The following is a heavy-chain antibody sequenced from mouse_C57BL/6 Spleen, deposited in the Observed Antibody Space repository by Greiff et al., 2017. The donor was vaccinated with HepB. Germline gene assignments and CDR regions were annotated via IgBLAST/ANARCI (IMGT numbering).Heavy chain of an antibody. CDR3: ALRSSYYFDY. CDR1: GFTFSDYG. Sequence: EVKLMESGGGLVKPGGSLKLSCAASGFTFSDYGMHWVRQAPEKGLEWVAYISSGSSTIYYADTVKGRFTISRDNAKNTLFLQMTSLRSEDTAMYYCALRSSYYFDYWGQGTTLTVSS. V-gene: IGHV5-17*01. J-gene: IGHJ2*01. D-gene: IGHD1-1*01. CDR2: ISSGSSTI.